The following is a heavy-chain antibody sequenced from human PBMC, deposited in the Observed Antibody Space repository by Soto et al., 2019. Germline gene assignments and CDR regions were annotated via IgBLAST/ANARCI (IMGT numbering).Heavy chain of an antibody. J-gene: IGHJ6*02. V-gene: IGHV3-74*01. Sequence: EVQLVESGGGLVQPGGSLRLSCAASGFTFSTYWMHWVRQAPGKGLVWVSRIGSDGSSTSYAGSVKGRFIISRDDAKNTLYLQMNSLRAEDTAVYYCARDQYDGSAYYYRGYGMDVWGQGTTVTVSS. CDR3: ARDQYDGSAYYYRGYGMDV. D-gene: IGHD3-22*01. CDR2: IGSDGSST. CDR1: GFTFSTYW.